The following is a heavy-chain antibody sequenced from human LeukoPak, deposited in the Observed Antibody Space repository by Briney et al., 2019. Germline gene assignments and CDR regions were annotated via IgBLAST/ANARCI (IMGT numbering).Heavy chain of an antibody. CDR1: GLTFSSYS. CDR2: ISSSSSYI. V-gene: IGHV3-21*01. J-gene: IGHJ4*02. Sequence: GGSLRLSCAASGLTFSSYSMNWVRQAPGKGLEWVSSISSSSSYIYYADSVKGRFTISRDNAKNSLYLQMNSLRAEDTAVYYCATRYCSSTSCYDYWGQGTLVTVSS. CDR3: ATRYCSSTSCYDY. D-gene: IGHD2-2*01.